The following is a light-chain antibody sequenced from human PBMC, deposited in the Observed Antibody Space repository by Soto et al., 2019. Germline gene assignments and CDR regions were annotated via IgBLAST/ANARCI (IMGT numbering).Light chain of an antibody. CDR1: SGDIGSYNR. Sequence: QSALTQPPSVSGSPGQSVTISCTGISGDIGSYNRVSWFQQPPGTAPQLMIYEVTNRPSGVPDRFSGSKSGNTASLTISGLQTEDETSNSTPFVFGTGTKV. V-gene: IGLV2-18*01. CDR3: PFV. J-gene: IGLJ1*01. CDR2: EVT.